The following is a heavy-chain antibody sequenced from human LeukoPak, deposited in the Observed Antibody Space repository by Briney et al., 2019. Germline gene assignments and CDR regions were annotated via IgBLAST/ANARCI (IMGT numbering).Heavy chain of an antibody. V-gene: IGHV3-66*01. Sequence: GGSLRLSCAASGFTVSSNYMSWVRQAPGKGLEWVSVIYSGGSTYYADSVKGRFTISRDNSKNTLYLQMNSLRAEDTAVYYCARDPSIAVAGPDWGQGTLVTVSS. D-gene: IGHD6-19*01. CDR1: GFTVSSNY. CDR2: IYSGGST. J-gene: IGHJ4*02. CDR3: ARDPSIAVAGPD.